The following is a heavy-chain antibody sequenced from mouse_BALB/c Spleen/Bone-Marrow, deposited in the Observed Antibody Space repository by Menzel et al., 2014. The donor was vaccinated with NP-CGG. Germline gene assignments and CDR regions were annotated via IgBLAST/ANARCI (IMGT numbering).Heavy chain of an antibody. CDR3: ARDVGRLLFDF. V-gene: IGHV7-3*02. Sequence: DVLLAASRGGLVQPGGSLRLSCATSGFTFTDHYMYWVRQPPGKALAWAAFTRNKAYGYTAKYSAAEKRQFTISRDHSQSILYRQMNTLSPEDSATYSWARDVGRLLFDFWGQGTTLTVSS. J-gene: IGHJ2*01. CDR1: GFTFTDHY. CDR2: TRNKAYGYTA.